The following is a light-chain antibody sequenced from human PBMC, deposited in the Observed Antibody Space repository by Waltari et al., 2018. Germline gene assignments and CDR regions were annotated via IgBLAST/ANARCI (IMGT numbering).Light chain of an antibody. CDR2: PSS. J-gene: IGKJ1*01. Sequence: DIQMTQSPSSVSASVGDIVTITCRASLGISRWVAWYQQKPGKAPKLLIFPSSSLRSGFPSRFSVSGSGTDFTLTISSLQPEDFATYYCLQANSFPWTFGQGTKVDIK. V-gene: IGKV1-12*01. CDR1: LGISRW. CDR3: LQANSFPWT.